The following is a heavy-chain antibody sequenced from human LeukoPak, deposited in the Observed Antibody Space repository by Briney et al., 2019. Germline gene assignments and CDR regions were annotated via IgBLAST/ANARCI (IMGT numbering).Heavy chain of an antibody. CDR1: GFTFSSYA. CDR2: VSGSGSST. V-gene: IGHV3-23*01. D-gene: IGHD2-15*01. Sequence: GGSLRLSCAASGFTFSSYAMSWVRQAPGKGLEWVSDVSGSGSSTYYADSVKGRFTISRDNSKNTLYLQMNSLRAEDTAVYYCAKVDIVVVVAATLLDYWGQGTLVTVSS. CDR3: AKVDIVVVVAATLLDY. J-gene: IGHJ4*02.